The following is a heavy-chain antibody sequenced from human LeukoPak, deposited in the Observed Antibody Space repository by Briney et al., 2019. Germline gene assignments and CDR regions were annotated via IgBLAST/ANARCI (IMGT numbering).Heavy chain of an antibody. CDR2: IKPNSGGT. V-gene: IGHV1-2*06. CDR1: GYTFTDYY. Sequence: ASVKVSCKASGYTFTDYYMHWVRQAPGQGLEWMGRIKPNSGGTNYGQKFQGRVTMTRDTSISTAYMELSRLRSDDTAVYYCARALRGGTMVRGVFGYWGQGTLVTVSS. CDR3: ARALRGGTMVRGVFGY. D-gene: IGHD3-10*01. J-gene: IGHJ4*02.